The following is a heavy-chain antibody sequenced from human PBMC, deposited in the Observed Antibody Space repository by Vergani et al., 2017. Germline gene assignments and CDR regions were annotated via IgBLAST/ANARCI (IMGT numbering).Heavy chain of an antibody. CDR2: ISAYNGNT. V-gene: IGHV1-18*01. D-gene: IGHD3-3*01. J-gene: IGHJ5*02. CDR3: ARDQSVLRFLEWLSTPYNWFDP. CDR1: GYTFTSYG. Sequence: QVQLVQSGAEVKKPGASVKVSCKASGYTFTSYGISWVRQAPGQGLEWMGWISAYNGNTNYAQKLQGRVTMTTDTSTSTAYMELRSLRSDDTAVYYCARDQSVLRFLEWLSTPYNWFDPWGQGTLVTVSS.